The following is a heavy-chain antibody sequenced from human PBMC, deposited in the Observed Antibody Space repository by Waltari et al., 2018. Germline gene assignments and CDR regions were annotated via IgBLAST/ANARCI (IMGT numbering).Heavy chain of an antibody. CDR2: IYYSGST. J-gene: IGHJ6*03. CDR3: ARDYYDSSGYYYAGDYYYYYYMDV. CDR1: GGSISSYY. V-gene: IGHV4-59*01. D-gene: IGHD3-22*01. Sequence: QVQLQESGPGLVKPSETLSLTCTVSGGSISSYYWSWIRQPPGQRLEWIGYIYYSGSTNYNPHLKSRVTISVDTSKNQCARKLSAVTAADTVVYYCARDYYDSSGYYYAGDYYYYYYMDVWGKGTTVTVSS.